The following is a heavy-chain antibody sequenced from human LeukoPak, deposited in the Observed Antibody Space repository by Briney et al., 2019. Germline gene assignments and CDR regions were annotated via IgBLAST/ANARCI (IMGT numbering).Heavy chain of an antibody. Sequence: SETLSLTCTVSGGSISSYYRSWIWQPPGKGLEWIGYIYYSGSTNYSPSLKSRVTISVDTSKNQFSLKLSSVTAADTAVYYCARLSRATIVGGFDYWGQGTLVTVSS. CDR3: ARLSRATIVGGFDY. CDR2: IYYSGST. CDR1: GGSISSYY. J-gene: IGHJ4*02. D-gene: IGHD5-24*01. V-gene: IGHV4-59*01.